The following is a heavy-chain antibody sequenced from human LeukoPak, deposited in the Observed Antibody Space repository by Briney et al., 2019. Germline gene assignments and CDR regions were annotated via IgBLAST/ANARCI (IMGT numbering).Heavy chain of an antibody. CDR3: TTRLRWEQIPWYYMDV. CDR1: GFTFTNAW. J-gene: IGHJ6*01. CDR2: IKGKTDGGTT. Sequence: GGSLRLSCAASGFTFTNAWMTWVRQAPGKGLEWVGRIKGKTDGGTTDYAAPVKARFSISRDDSKSTLYLQMTNLKTEDTAVYYCTTRLRWEQIPWYYMDVWGQGTTVTVSS. D-gene: IGHD1-26*01. V-gene: IGHV3-15*01.